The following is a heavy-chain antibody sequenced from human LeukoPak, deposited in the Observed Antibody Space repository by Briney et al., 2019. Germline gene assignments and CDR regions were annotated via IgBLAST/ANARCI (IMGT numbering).Heavy chain of an antibody. CDR3: ARDGAVAGIGYYYGMDV. D-gene: IGHD6-19*01. V-gene: IGHV1-18*04. Sequence: ASVKVSCKASGYTFTSYGISWVRQAPGQGLEWMGWISAYNGNTNYEQKLQGRVTMTTDTSTSTAYMELRSLRSDDTAVYYCARDGAVAGIGYYYGMDVWGKGTTVTVSS. J-gene: IGHJ6*04. CDR1: GYTFTSYG. CDR2: ISAYNGNT.